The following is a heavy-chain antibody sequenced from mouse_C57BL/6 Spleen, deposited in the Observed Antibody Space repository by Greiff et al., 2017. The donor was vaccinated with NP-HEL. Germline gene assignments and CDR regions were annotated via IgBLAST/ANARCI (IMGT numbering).Heavy chain of an antibody. Sequence: DVQLVESGGGLVQPGGSLSLSCAASGFTFTDYYMSWVRQPPGKALEWLGFIRNKANGYTTEYSASVKGRFTISRDNSQSILYLQMNALRAEDRATYYCARYPPSGTWYFDVWGTGTTVTVSS. V-gene: IGHV7-3*01. CDR3: ARYPPSGTWYFDV. D-gene: IGHD4-1*01. CDR2: IRNKANGYTT. J-gene: IGHJ1*03. CDR1: GFTFTDYY.